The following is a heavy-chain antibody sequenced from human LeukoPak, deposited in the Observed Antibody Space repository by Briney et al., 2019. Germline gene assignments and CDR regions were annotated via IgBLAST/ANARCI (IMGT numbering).Heavy chain of an antibody. J-gene: IGHJ2*01. Sequence: SETLSLTCAVYGGSFSGYYWSWIRQPPGRGLEWIGEINHSGSTNYIPSLKSRVTISVDTSKNQFSLKLSSVTAADTAVYYCARGRYCSGGSCYRYWYFDLWGRGTLVTVSS. CDR3: ARGRYCSGGSCYRYWYFDL. CDR1: GGSFSGYY. CDR2: INHSGST. D-gene: IGHD2-15*01. V-gene: IGHV4-34*01.